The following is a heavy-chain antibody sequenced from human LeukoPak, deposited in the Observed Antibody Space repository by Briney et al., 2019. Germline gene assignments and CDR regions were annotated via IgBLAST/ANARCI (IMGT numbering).Heavy chain of an antibody. CDR3: ARGGYAHYYGMDV. Sequence: GGSLRLSCAASGFTVSTNYMSWVRQAPGKGLEWVSVIYSGGTTNYADSVKGRFTISRDSSKNTVYLQMNSLRAEDTAVYYCARGGYAHYYGMDVWGQGTTVTVSS. CDR2: IYSGGTT. CDR1: GFTVSTNY. J-gene: IGHJ6*02. D-gene: IGHD5-18*01. V-gene: IGHV3-53*01.